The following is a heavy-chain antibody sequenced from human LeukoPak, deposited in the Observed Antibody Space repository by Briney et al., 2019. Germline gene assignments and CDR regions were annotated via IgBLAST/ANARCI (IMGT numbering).Heavy chain of an antibody. J-gene: IGHJ4*02. Sequence: SEALSVTCAVSGYSISSGSYWGWIRQPPGKGLEWIGNMVHSGDTYHNPSLKSRVTISAGTSKSHFSLRLTSVTAPGTRVYYLAKVGAHGHYARHDYWGQGPLVPVSS. CDR2: MVHSGDT. CDR3: AKVGAHGHYARHDY. V-gene: IGHV4-38-2*01. CDR1: GYSISSGSY. D-gene: IGHD4-17*01.